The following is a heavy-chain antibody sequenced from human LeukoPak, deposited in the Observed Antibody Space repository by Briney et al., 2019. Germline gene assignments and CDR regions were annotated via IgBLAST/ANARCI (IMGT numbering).Heavy chain of an antibody. CDR3: GRAFPPLRTSSAGDL. CDR1: VFTFSDYD. CDR2: ISGLSSHI. V-gene: IGHV3-21*01. D-gene: IGHD3-16*01. J-gene: IGHJ4*02. Sequence: GGSLRLSCSASVFTFSDYDMTWVRQAPGKGLEWVSSISGLSSHIYYGDSVKGRFSISRDNAKNSLYLQMNSLGTDDTAVYFCGRAFPPLRTSSAGDLWGQGTQVTVSS.